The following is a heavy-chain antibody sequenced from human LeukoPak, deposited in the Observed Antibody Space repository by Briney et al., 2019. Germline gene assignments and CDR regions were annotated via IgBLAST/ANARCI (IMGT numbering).Heavy chain of an antibody. CDR2: ISFDGSIT. V-gene: IGHV3-30*18. CDR1: GFSFSYYG. CDR3: AKDRRSSGWVEYFQH. J-gene: IGHJ1*01. Sequence: PGRSLRLSCAASGFSFSYYGMHWVRQAPGKGLEWVSFISFDGSITYNADSVKGRFTISRDNSKNTLYLQMNSLRAEDTAVYYCAKDRRSSGWVEYFQHWGQGTLVTVSS. D-gene: IGHD6-19*01.